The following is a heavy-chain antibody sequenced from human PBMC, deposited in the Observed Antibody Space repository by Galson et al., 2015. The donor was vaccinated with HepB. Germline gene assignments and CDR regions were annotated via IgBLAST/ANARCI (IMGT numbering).Heavy chain of an antibody. Sequence: SLRLSCAASGFTFSTYSMNWVRQVPGKWLEWIAYISGSTSTIYYADSVKGRFTISRDNAKTSLYLQMNSLRAEDTAIYYCARTYYYDSSFYYSPFDPWGQGTLVTVSS. D-gene: IGHD3-22*01. CDR1: GFTFSTYS. V-gene: IGHV3-48*04. CDR2: ISGSTSTI. CDR3: ARTYYYDSSFYYSPFDP. J-gene: IGHJ5*02.